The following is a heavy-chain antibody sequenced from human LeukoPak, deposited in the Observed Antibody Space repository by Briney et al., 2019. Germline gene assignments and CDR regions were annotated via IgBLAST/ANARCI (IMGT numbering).Heavy chain of an antibody. V-gene: IGHV3-73*01. J-gene: IGHJ3*02. CDR2: IRSKANSYAT. Sequence: PGGSLRLSCAASGFTFSGSAMHWVRQASGKGLEWDGRIRSKANSYATAYAASVKGRFTISRDDSKNTAYLQMNSLKTEDTAVYDCTRHDGCSGGSCYPDDAFDIWGQGTMVTVSS. CDR1: GFTFSGSA. CDR3: TRHDGCSGGSCYPDDAFDI. D-gene: IGHD2-15*01.